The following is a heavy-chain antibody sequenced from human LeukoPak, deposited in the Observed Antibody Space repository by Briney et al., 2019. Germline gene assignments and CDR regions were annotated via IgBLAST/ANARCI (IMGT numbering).Heavy chain of an antibody. CDR1: GYTFSGYY. CDR3: ARGGFDY. V-gene: IGHV1-2*02. Sequence: ASVKVSCKASGYTFSGYYIHWVRQAPGQGLEWMGWINPNSGDTHYAQKFQGRVTLTRDTSIGTACMELSSLRSDVTAVYYCARGGFDYWGQGTLVTVSS. J-gene: IGHJ4*02. CDR2: INPNSGDT.